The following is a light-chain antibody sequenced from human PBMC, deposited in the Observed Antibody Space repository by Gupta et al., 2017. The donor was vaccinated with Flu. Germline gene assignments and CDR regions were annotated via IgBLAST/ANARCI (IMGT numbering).Light chain of an antibody. Sequence: DIQMTQSPSSLSASVGDRVTITCRASQGIRSDLGWYQQKPGKAPKRLIYAASSLESGVPPRFSGSGSGAEFTLTISSLQPEDFATYYCRQHNGYPITFGQGTRLEIK. CDR3: RQHNGYPIT. CDR2: AAS. V-gene: IGKV1-17*01. CDR1: QGIRSD. J-gene: IGKJ5*01.